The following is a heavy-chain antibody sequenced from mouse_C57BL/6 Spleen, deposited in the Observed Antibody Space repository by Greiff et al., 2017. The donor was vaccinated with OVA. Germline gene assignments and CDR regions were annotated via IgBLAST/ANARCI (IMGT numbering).Heavy chain of an antibody. V-gene: IGHV1-82*01. CDR1: GYAFSSSW. D-gene: IGHD1-1*01. CDR2: IYPGDGDT. J-gene: IGHJ1*03. Sequence: VQLQQSGPELVKPGASVKISCKASGYAFSSSWMNWVKQRPGKGLEWIGRIYPGDGDTNYNGKFKGKATLTADKSSSTAYMQLSSLTSEDSAVYFCAPHYYGSSPYWYFDVWGTGTTVTVSS. CDR3: APHYYGSSPYWYFDV.